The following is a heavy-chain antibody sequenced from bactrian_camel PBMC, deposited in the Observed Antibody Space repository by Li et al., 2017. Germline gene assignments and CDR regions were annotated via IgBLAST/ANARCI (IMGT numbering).Heavy chain of an antibody. Sequence: QVQLVESGGGSVQAGGSLKLPRAASRYIFSSCGKGWYRQAPGKEREGVAVINRRGTIRYADFVTGRFTISKVNAEKALYLQMNNLKPEDTATYYCAAQYTGISGCYATSLAPASFDYWGQGTQVTVS. J-gene: IGHJ4*01. CDR2: INRRGTI. CDR3: AAQYTGISGCYATSLAPASFDY. CDR1: RYIFSSCG. V-gene: IGHV3S53*01. D-gene: IGHD1*01.